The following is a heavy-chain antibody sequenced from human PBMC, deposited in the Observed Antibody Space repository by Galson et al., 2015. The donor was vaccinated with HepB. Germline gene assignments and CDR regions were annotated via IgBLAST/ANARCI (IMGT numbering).Heavy chain of an antibody. Sequence: SVKVSCKASGYTFTSYYMHWVRQAPGRGLEWMGIINPSGGSTSYAQKFQGRVTMTRDTSTSTVYMELSSLRSEDTAVYYCARGPWSYDSSGYYQHWGQGTLVTVSS. V-gene: IGHV1-46*01. CDR1: GYTFTSYY. D-gene: IGHD3-22*01. CDR3: ARGPWSYDSSGYYQH. CDR2: INPSGGST. J-gene: IGHJ1*01.